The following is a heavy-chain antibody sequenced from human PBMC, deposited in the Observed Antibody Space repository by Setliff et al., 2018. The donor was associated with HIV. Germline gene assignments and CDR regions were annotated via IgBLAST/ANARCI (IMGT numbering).Heavy chain of an antibody. CDR1: GYSISSGYY. V-gene: IGHV4-28*01. J-gene: IGHJ4*02. Sequence: PSETLSLTCGVSGYSISSGYYWGWIRQPPGKGLEWIGYIYYSGSTYYNPSLKSRVTMSVDTSKNQFSLNLSSVTAVDTAVYYCARIVRYYDSSGYLYYFDYWGQGTLVTVSS. CDR2: IYYSGST. CDR3: ARIVRYYDSSGYLYYFDY. D-gene: IGHD3-22*01.